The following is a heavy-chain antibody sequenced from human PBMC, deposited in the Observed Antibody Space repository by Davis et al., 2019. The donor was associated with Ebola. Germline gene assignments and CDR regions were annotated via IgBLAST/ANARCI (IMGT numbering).Heavy chain of an antibody. CDR1: GGTFSSYA. CDR3: ARGFGVVDHNWFDP. D-gene: IGHD3-3*01. Sequence: ASVKVSCKASGGTFSSYAISWVRQAPGQGLEWMGIINPSGGSTSYAQKFQGRVTMTRDTSTSTAYMELSSLRSEDTAVYYCARGFGVVDHNWFDPWGQGTLVTVSS. CDR2: INPSGGST. V-gene: IGHV1-46*01. J-gene: IGHJ5*02.